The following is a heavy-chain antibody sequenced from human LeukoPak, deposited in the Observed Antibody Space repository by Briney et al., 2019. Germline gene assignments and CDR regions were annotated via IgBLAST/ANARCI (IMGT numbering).Heavy chain of an antibody. J-gene: IGHJ4*02. CDR2: ISAYNGNT. Sequence: ASVKVSCKASGYTFTSYGISWVRQAPGQGLEWMGWISAYNGNTNYAQKLQGRVTMTTVTSTSTAYMELRSLRSDDTAVYYCARDLGYVSSGYYVSLDYWGQGTLVTVSS. D-gene: IGHD3-22*01. CDR3: ARDLGYVSSGYYVSLDY. CDR1: GYTFTSYG. V-gene: IGHV1-18*01.